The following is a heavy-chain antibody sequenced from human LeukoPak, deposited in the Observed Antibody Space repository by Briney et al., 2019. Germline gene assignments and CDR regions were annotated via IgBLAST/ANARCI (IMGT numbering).Heavy chain of an antibody. CDR3: ARRVYGDYGYWFDP. V-gene: IGHV4-59*08. CDR1: GGSISSYY. Sequence: LETLSLTCTVSGGSISSYYWNWIPQPPGKGQEWIWNIYYSGSTNYNPSLKSRVTISVDTSTSQFSLKLSSVTAADTAVYYCARRVYGDYGYWFDPWGQGTLVTVSS. J-gene: IGHJ5*02. CDR2: IYYSGST. D-gene: IGHD4-17*01.